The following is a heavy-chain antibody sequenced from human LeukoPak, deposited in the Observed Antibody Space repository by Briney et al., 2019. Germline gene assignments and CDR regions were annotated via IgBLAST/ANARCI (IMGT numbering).Heavy chain of an antibody. D-gene: IGHD6-6*01. CDR2: IRSKANSYAT. CDR1: GFTFSGSA. Sequence: PGGSLRLSCAASGFTFSGSAMHWVRQASGKGLEWVGRIRSKANSYATAYAASVKGRFTISRDDSKNTAYLQMNSLKTEDTAVYYCTSTKYSSSSGTVIDYWGQGTLVTVSS. V-gene: IGHV3-73*01. J-gene: IGHJ4*02. CDR3: TSTKYSSSSGTVIDY.